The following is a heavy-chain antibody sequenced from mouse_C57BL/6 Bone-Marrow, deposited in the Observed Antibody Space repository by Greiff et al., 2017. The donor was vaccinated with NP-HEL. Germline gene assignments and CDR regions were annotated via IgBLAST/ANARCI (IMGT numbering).Heavy chain of an antibody. CDR3: AREAYEYVGRVYFDY. Sequence: QVQLQQPGAALVKPGASVKMSCKASGSTFTSYWLTWVTQRPGQGLEWIGDIYPGRGSTNYNEKFKSKATLTVDTSSSTAYMQLSSLTSEDSAVYYCAREAYEYVGRVYFDYWGQGTTLTVSS. D-gene: IGHD2-4*01. CDR2: IYPGRGST. J-gene: IGHJ2*01. V-gene: IGHV1-55*01. CDR1: GSTFTSYW.